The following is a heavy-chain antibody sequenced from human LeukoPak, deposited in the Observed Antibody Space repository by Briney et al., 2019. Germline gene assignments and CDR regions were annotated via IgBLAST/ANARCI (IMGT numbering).Heavy chain of an antibody. CDR1: GYTFTSYG. J-gene: IGHJ6*02. Sequence: GASVKVSCEASGYTFTSYGISWVRQAPGQGLEWMGWISAYNGNTNYAQKLQGRVTMTTDTSTSTAYMELRSLRSDDTAVYYCAREWLISGYSLRYYYGMDVWGQGTTVTVSS. CDR2: ISAYNGNT. V-gene: IGHV1-18*01. CDR3: AREWLISGYSLRYYYGMDV. D-gene: IGHD5-12*01.